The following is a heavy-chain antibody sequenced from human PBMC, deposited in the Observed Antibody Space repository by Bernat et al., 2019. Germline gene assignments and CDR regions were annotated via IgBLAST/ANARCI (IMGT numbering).Heavy chain of an antibody. CDR2: IYDSGST. CDR1: GGSISSYY. Sequence: QGQLQESGPGLVKPSETLSLTCTVSGGSISSYYWSWIRQPPGKGLEWIGYIYDSGSTNYNPSLTSRVTISVDTSKNQFSLKLSCVTAADTAVYYCARAPGIYSSGWYYFDYWGRGPLLPVSS. J-gene: IGHJ4*02. V-gene: IGHV4-59*01. CDR3: ARAPGIYSSGWYYFDY. D-gene: IGHD6-19*01.